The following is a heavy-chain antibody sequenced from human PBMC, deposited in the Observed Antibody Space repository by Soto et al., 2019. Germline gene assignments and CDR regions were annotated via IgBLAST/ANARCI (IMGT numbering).Heavy chain of an antibody. Sequence: EVQLMESGGGLVQPGGSLRLSCAASGFTFSSYWMSWVRQAPGKGLEWVANIKQDGSEKYYVDSVKGRFTISRDNAKNSLYLQMNSLRAEDTAVYYCARETYSAYSSSWYVYWGQGTLVTVSS. CDR1: GFTFSSYW. V-gene: IGHV3-7*05. D-gene: IGHD6-13*01. CDR2: IKQDGSEK. CDR3: ARETYSAYSSSWYVY. J-gene: IGHJ4*02.